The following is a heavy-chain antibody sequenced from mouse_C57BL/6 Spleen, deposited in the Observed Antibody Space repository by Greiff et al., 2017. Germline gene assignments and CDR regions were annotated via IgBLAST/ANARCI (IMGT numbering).Heavy chain of an antibody. D-gene: IGHD2-2*01. V-gene: IGHV2-5*01. CDR1: GFSLTSYG. CDR3: AKNLGGYDGHYYAMDY. Sequence: QVQLKESGPGLVQPSQSLSITCTVSGFSLTSYGVHWVRQSPGKGLEWLGVIWRGGSTDYNAAFMSRLSITKANSKSQVFFKMNSLQADDTAIYYCAKNLGGYDGHYYAMDYWGQGTSVTVSS. CDR2: IWRGGST. J-gene: IGHJ4*01.